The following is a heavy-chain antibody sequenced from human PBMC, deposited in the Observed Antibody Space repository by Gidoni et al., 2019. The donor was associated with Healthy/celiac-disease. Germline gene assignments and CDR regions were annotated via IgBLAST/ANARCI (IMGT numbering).Heavy chain of an antibody. Sequence: EVQLVESGGGLVQPGGSLRLSCAASGFTFSSYSMNWVRQTPGKGLEWVSYISSSSSTIYYADSVKGRFTISRDNAKNSLYLQMNSLRAEDTAVYYCATTKGYFVAFDIWGQGTMVTVSS. J-gene: IGHJ3*02. CDR3: ATTKGYFVAFDI. CDR1: GFTFSSYS. D-gene: IGHD3-9*01. CDR2: ISSSSSTI. V-gene: IGHV3-48*01.